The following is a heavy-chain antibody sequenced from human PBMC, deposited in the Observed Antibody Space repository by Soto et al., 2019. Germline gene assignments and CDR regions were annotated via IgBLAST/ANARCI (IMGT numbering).Heavy chain of an antibody. J-gene: IGHJ4*02. Sequence: QVQLQESGPGLVKPSETLSLTCTVSGGSISSYYWSWIRQPPGKGLEWIGYIYYSGSTNYNPSLKSRVTISVVTSKNQSSLKLSTVTAADTAVYYCARDNTVLDYWGQGTLVTVSS. CDR3: ARDNTVLDY. CDR1: GGSISSYY. V-gene: IGHV4-59*01. CDR2: IYYSGST. D-gene: IGHD4-4*01.